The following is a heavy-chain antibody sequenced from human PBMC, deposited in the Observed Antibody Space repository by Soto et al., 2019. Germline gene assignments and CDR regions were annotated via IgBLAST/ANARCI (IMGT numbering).Heavy chain of an antibody. Sequence: SETLSLTCTVSGGSISSGGYYWSWIRQHPGKGLEWIGYIYYSGSTYYNPSLKSRVTISVDTSKNQFSLKLSSVTAADTAVYYCAFYGSGSYYNLDYYYYMDVWGKGTTVTVSS. CDR1: GGSISSGGYY. J-gene: IGHJ6*03. CDR3: AFYGSGSYYNLDYYYYMDV. V-gene: IGHV4-31*03. CDR2: IYYSGST. D-gene: IGHD3-10*01.